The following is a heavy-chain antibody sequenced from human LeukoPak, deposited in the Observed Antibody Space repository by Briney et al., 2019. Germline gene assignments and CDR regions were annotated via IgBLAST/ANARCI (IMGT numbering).Heavy chain of an antibody. J-gene: IGHJ4*02. CDR1: GFTFSSYG. D-gene: IGHD3-22*01. CDR3: AKEIYSDSSAYVDY. Sequence: GGSLRLSCAASGFTFSSYGIHWVRQAPGKGPEWVAVISYDGSNKYYADSVKGRFTISRDNSKNTLYLQMNSLRAEDTAVYYCAKEIYSDSSAYVDYWGQGTLVTVSS. CDR2: ISYDGSNK. V-gene: IGHV3-30*18.